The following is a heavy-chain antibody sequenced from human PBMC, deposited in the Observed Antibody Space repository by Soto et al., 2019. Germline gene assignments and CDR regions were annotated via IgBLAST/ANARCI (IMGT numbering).Heavy chain of an antibody. CDR2: ISGSGGST. CDR3: AYAYY. D-gene: IGHD2-2*01. CDR1: GVTVCSYA. J-gene: IGHJ4*02. V-gene: IGHV3-23*01. Sequence: GGSPRICCAACGVTVCSYAMGGVRQEPGKGLEWVSAISGSGGSTYYADSVKGRFTISRDNSKNTLYLQMISLRAEDTAVYYCAYAYYWGQGTLVTVSS.